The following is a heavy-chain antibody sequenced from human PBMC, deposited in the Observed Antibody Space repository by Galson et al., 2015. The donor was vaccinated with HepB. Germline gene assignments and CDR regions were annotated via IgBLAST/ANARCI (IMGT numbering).Heavy chain of an antibody. J-gene: IGHJ4*02. V-gene: IGHV4-31*03. Sequence: TLSLTCTVSGGSISSDNYYWSWIRQHPGKGLEWIGYIYYSGSTYYNPSLKSRVTISVDTSKNQFSLKLSSVTAADTAVYYCARVGYGYGQTPFDYWGQGTLVTVSS. CDR2: IYYSGST. CDR3: ARVGYGYGQTPFDY. CDR1: GGSISSDNYY. D-gene: IGHD5-18*01.